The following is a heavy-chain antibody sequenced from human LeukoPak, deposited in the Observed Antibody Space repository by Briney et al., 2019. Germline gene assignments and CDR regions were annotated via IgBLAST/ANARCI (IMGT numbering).Heavy chain of an antibody. CDR1: GFTFSDYY. J-gene: IGHJ4*02. D-gene: IGHD3-22*01. CDR3: ARDYYYGSSGYYPGY. Sequence: GGSLRLSCAASGFTFSDYYMSWIRQAPGKGLEWVSYISSSGSTIYYADSVKGRFTISRDNAKNSLYLQMNSLRAEDTAVYYCARDYYYGSSGYYPGYWGQGTLVTVSS. V-gene: IGHV3-11*01. CDR2: ISSSGSTI.